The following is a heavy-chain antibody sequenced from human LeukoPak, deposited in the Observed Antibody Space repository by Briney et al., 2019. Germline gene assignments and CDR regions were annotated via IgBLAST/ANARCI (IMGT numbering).Heavy chain of an antibody. Sequence: GESLKISCQASEYSFTSSWIGWARQMPGKGLEWMAIINPGDSDTRYCPSFQGQVTISADKSISTVYLQWGSLKASDTAMYYCARQPGAGWFDPWGQGTLVTVSS. CDR2: INPGDSDT. D-gene: IGHD3-10*01. V-gene: IGHV5-51*01. CDR1: EYSFTSSW. J-gene: IGHJ5*02. CDR3: ARQPGAGWFDP.